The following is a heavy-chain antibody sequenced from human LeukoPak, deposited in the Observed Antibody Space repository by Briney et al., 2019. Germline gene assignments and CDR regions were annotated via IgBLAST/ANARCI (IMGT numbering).Heavy chain of an antibody. J-gene: IGHJ4*02. CDR1: GGSFSGYY. V-gene: IGHV4-34*01. CDR2: INHSGST. D-gene: IGHD3-16*01. CDR3: ARRDSRGVPVLDFDY. Sequence: PSETLSLTCAVYGGSFSGYYWSWIRQPPGKGLEWIGEINHSGSTNYNPSLKSRVTISVDPSKTQFSLRLSSVTAADTAVYYCARRDSRGVPVLDFDYWGQGTLVTVSS.